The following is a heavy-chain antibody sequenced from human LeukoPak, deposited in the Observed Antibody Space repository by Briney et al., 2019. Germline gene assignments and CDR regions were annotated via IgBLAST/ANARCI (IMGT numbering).Heavy chain of an antibody. CDR2: ISGSGDST. CDR3: AKGYCSGGSCPSGAFDI. D-gene: IGHD2-15*01. V-gene: IGHV3-23*01. J-gene: IGHJ3*02. CDR1: GFTFSSYS. Sequence: PGGSLRLSCAVSGFTFSSYSMNWVRQAPGKGLEWVSAISGSGDSTYYGDSVKGRFTISRDNPKNTVYLQMNSLRAEDTAVYYCAKGYCSGGSCPSGAFDIWGQGTMVTVSS.